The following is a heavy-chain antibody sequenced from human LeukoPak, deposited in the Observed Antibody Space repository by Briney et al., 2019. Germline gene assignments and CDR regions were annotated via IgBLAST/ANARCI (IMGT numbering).Heavy chain of an antibody. V-gene: IGHV3-48*01. Sequence: GGSLRLSCAASGFTFSSYTMNWVRQAPGKGLEWVSYIGSTSSTIYYADSVKGRFTISRDNAKNSLYLQMNSLRAEDTAVYYCARDHHRRLYDSQARDTFDIWGQGTMVTVSS. CDR3: ARDHHRRLYDSQARDTFDI. J-gene: IGHJ3*02. D-gene: IGHD3-22*01. CDR1: GFTFSSYT. CDR2: IGSTSSTI.